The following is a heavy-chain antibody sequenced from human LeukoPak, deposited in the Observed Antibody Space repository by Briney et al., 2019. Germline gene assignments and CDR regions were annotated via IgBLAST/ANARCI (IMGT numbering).Heavy chain of an antibody. CDR2: IKQDGSEK. CDR3: AREGGCSSTSCYIAAFDI. V-gene: IGHV3-7*01. D-gene: IGHD2-2*02. CDR1: GFTFSSYG. J-gene: IGHJ3*02. Sequence: GGSLRLSCAASGFTFSSYGMHWVRQAPGKGLEWVANIKQDGSEKYYVDSVKGRFTISRDNAKNSLYLQMNSLRAEDTAVYYCAREGGCSSTSCYIAAFDIWGQGTMVTVSS.